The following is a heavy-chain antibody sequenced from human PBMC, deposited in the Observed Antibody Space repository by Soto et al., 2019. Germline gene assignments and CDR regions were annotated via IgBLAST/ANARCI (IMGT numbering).Heavy chain of an antibody. CDR2: ISSGSDYI. CDR3: XRSPVGDAFNV. Sequence: EVQLVETGGGLVKPGGSLRLSCAASGFTFSSYSMNWVRQAPGKGLEWVSSISSGSDYIFYADSVKGRFTISRDNAKNSLFLXMNSLTAXXXXXYXXXRSPVGDAFNVWGQGTVVTVSS. V-gene: IGHV3-21*01. J-gene: IGHJ3*01. CDR1: GFTFSSYS.